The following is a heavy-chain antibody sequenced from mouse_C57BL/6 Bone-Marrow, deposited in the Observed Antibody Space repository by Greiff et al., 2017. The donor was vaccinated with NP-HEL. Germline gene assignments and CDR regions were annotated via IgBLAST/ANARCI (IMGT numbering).Heavy chain of an antibody. J-gene: IGHJ2*01. CDR1: GFNFKNSY. CDR2: IDPANGNT. V-gene: IGHV14-3*01. D-gene: IGHD1-2*01. Sequence: VQLQQSVAELVRPGASVKLSCTASGFNFKNSYMHWVKQRPEQGLEWIGRIDPANGNTKYAPKFQGKATITADTSSNTAYLQLSSLTSEDTAIYYCARGGYGYYFDYRGQGTTLTVSS. CDR3: ARGGYGYYFDY.